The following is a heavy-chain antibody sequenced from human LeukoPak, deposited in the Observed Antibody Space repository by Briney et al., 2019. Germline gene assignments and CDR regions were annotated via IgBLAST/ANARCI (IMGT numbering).Heavy chain of an antibody. D-gene: IGHD6-19*01. CDR1: GFTFSSYA. J-gene: IGHJ4*02. V-gene: IGHV3-30*14. CDR2: ISYDGSNK. CDR3: ARAFGGWSSSPYDY. Sequence: GGSLRLSCAASGFTFSSYAMHWVRQAPGKGLEWVAVISYDGSNKYYADSVKGRFTISRDNSKNTLYLQMNSLRAEDTAVYYCARAFGGWSSSPYDYWGQGTLVTVSS.